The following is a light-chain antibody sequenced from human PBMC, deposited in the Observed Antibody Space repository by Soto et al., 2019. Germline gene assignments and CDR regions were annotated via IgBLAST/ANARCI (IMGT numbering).Light chain of an antibody. V-gene: IGLV2-14*01. CDR2: DVS. Sequence: QSVLTQPASVSGSPGQSITISCTGTSSDVGGYNYVSWYQQHPGKAPKFMIYDVSNRPSGVSTRFSGSKSGNTASLTISGLQAEDEADYYCNSYTTSNTRQIVLGTGTKSPS. CDR3: NSYTTSNTRQIV. J-gene: IGLJ1*01. CDR1: SSDVGGYNY.